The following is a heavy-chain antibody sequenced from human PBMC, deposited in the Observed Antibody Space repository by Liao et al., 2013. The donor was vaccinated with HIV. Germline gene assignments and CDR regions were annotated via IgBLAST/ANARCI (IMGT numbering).Heavy chain of an antibody. CDR2: IYTSGST. V-gene: IGHV4-59*10. J-gene: IGHJ4*02. CDR3: ARGYCSGDTCYFDY. D-gene: IGHD2-15*01. CDR1: GASISSYY. Sequence: QVQLQQWGAGLLKPSETLSLTCTVSGASISSYYWSWIRQPAGKGLEWIGRIYTSGSTNYNPSLRSRVTMSLDTSKNQFSLKLSSVTAADTAIYYCARGYCSGDTCYFDYWGQGTLVTVSS.